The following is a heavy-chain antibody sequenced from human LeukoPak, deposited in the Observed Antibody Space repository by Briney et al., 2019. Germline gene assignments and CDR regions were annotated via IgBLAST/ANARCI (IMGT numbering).Heavy chain of an antibody. V-gene: IGHV3-21*01. CDR1: GFTFSSYS. D-gene: IGHD2-2*01. CDR2: ISSSSCYI. Sequence: GGSLRLSCAASGFTFSSYSMNRVRQAPGKGLEWVSSISSSSCYIYYADSVKGRFTISRDNAKNSLYLQMNSLRAEDTAVYYCARDIPDIVVVPAAIDYWGQGTLVTVSS. J-gene: IGHJ4*02. CDR3: ARDIPDIVVVPAAIDY.